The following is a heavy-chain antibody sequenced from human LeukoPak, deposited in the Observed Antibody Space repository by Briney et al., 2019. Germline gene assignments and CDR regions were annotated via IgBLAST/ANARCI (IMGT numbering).Heavy chain of an antibody. J-gene: IGHJ4*02. CDR3: ARDRGCSSTSCYRLSHFDY. Sequence: SVKVSCKASGGTFSSYAISWVRQAPGQGLEWMGGIIPIFGTANYAQKFQGRVTITTDESTSTAYTELSSLRSEDTAVYYCARDRGCSSTSCYRLSHFDYWGQGTLVTVPS. D-gene: IGHD2-2*01. CDR2: IIPIFGTA. V-gene: IGHV1-69*05. CDR1: GGTFSSYA.